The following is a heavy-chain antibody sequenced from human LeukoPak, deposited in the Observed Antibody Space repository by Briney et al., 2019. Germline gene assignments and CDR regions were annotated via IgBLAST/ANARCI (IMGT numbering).Heavy chain of an antibody. V-gene: IGHV1-69*13. D-gene: IGHD3-10*01. J-gene: IGHJ6*03. CDR3: ASSSGSGSSTYYYYYYYMDV. Sequence: SVKVSCKASGGTFSSYAISWVRQAPGQGLEWMGGIIPIFGTANYAQKFQGRVTITADESTSTAYMELSSLRSEDTAVYYCASSSGSGSSTYYYYYYYMDVWGKGTTVTISS. CDR1: GGTFSSYA. CDR2: IIPIFGTA.